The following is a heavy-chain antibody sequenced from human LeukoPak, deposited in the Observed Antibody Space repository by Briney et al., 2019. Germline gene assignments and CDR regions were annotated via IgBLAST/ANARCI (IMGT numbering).Heavy chain of an antibody. Sequence: EASVKVSCKASGGTFSTFGISWVRQAPGQGLEWMGGIIPMSGTVNNAQKFQGRVTITADKSTGTAYMELSSLRSDDTAVYYCARETGYAYGRAPLDYWGQGTLVTVSS. D-gene: IGHD5-18*01. J-gene: IGHJ4*02. CDR3: ARETGYAYGRAPLDY. CDR1: GGTFSTFG. CDR2: IIPMSGTV. V-gene: IGHV1-69*06.